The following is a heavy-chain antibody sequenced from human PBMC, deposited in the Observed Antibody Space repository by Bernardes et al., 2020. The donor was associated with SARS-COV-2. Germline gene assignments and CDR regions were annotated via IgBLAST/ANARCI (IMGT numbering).Heavy chain of an antibody. CDR2: INRNGGSP. CDR3: ARGYFYGPFDL. J-gene: IGHJ4*02. CDR1: GFIFHDYG. V-gene: IGHV3-20*01. Sequence: VGALIRSCAASGFIFHDYGMSWVRQAPGPGLEWVSGINRNGGSPGHADSVKGRFTISRDNAKNSLYLQLNSLRAEDTALYHCARGYFYGPFDLWGQGTLVTVSS. D-gene: IGHD5-18*01.